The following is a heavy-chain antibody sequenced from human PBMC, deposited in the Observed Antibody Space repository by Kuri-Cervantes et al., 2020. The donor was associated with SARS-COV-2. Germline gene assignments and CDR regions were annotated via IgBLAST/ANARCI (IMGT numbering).Heavy chain of an antibody. CDR1: GDSTSDSNNW. CDR3: ARVRYCTATNCMPFCDY. CDR2: IYHIVGT. Sequence: GSLRLSCAVSGDSTSDSNNWWSWVRRPPGKGREWIVEIYHIVGTNYSPSFKSRVTMSIDTSKNHFSLKLNSVTAADTAVYYGARVRYCTATNCMPFCDYWGQGTLVTVSS. V-gene: IGHV4-4*02. J-gene: IGHJ4*02. D-gene: IGHD2-8*02.